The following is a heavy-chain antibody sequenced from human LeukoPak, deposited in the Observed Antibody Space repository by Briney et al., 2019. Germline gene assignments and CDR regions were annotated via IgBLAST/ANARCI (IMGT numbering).Heavy chain of an antibody. CDR1: GFTFSSYA. Sequence: GGSLRLSCEASGFTFSSYAMGWVRQAPGKGLEWVSAISGSGGSTYYADSVKGRFTISRDNSKNTLYLQMNSLRAEDTAVYYCANGKYCSGGSCLIDYWGQRTLVTVSS. D-gene: IGHD2-15*01. J-gene: IGHJ4*02. CDR2: ISGSGGST. CDR3: ANGKYCSGGSCLIDY. V-gene: IGHV3-23*01.